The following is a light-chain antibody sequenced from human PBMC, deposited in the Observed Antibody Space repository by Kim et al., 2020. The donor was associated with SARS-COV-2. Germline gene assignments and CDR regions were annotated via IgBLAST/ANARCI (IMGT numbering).Light chain of an antibody. V-gene: IGLV3-19*01. CDR2: GKN. CDR3: NSRDSSGNHRVV. CDR1: SLRSYY. Sequence: SSELTQDPAVSVALGQTVRITCQGDSLRSYYASWYQQKPGQAPVLVIYGKNNRPSGIPDRSSGSSSGNTASLTITGAQAEDEADYYCNSRDSSGNHRVVF. J-gene: IGLJ2*01.